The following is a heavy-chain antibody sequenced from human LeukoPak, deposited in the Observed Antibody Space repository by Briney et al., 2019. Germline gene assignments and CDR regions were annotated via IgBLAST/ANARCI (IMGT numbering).Heavy chain of an antibody. CDR3: ARLTRDYYDSSGYYPYYFDY. D-gene: IGHD3-22*01. J-gene: IGHJ4*02. CDR1: GYSFTSYW. Sequence: GESLKISCKGSGYSFTSYWIGWVRQMPGKGLEWMGIIYPGDSDTRYSPSFQGQVIISADKSISTAYLQWSSLKASDTAMYYCARLTRDYYDSSGYYPYYFDYWGQGTLVTVSS. CDR2: IYPGDSDT. V-gene: IGHV5-51*01.